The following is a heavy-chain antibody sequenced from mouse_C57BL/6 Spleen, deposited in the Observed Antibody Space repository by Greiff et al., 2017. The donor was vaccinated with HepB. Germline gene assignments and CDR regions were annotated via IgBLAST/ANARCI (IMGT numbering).Heavy chain of an antibody. Sequence: EVKLVESGGGLVQPGGSLKLSCAASGFSFSDYYMYWVRQTLEKRLEWVAYISNGGGSTYYPDTVKGRFTISRDNAKNTLYLQMSRLKSEDTSMYYCARGAYCSRLAYWGQGALVTVSS. CDR2: ISNGGGST. CDR1: GFSFSDYY. V-gene: IGHV5-12*01. D-gene: IGHD2-12*01. J-gene: IGHJ3*01. CDR3: ARGAYCSRLAY.